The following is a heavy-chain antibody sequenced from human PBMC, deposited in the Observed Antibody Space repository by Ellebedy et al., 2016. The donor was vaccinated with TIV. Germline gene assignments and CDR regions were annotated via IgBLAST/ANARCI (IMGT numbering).Heavy chain of an antibody. CDR1: GFTFSDYS. V-gene: IGHV3-64D*06. J-gene: IGHJ4*02. CDR3: GKELPSRYPTRGRDRGGYYCDY. Sequence: PGGSLRLSCSASGFTFSDYSMHWVRQAPGKGLEYVSSISSNGHNTYYADSVKGRFTVSRDNSKNTLFLQMSSVRPEATAVYYCGKELPSRYPTRGRDRGGYYCDYWGQGTLVTVSS. D-gene: IGHD5-24*01. CDR2: ISSNGHNT.